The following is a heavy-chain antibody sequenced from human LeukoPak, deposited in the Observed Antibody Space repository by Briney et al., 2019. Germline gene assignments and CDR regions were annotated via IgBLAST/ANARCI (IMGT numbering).Heavy chain of an antibody. J-gene: IGHJ6*03. CDR1: GGSISSYY. CDR3: ARVRRTYYYYMDV. V-gene: IGHV4-59*01. CDR2: IYYSGYT. Sequence: SETLSLTCTVSGGSISSYYWSWIRQPPGKGLEWIGYIYYSGYTNYNPSLKSRVTISVDTSKNQFSLKLSSVTAADTAVYYCARVRRTYYYYMDVWGKGTTVTVSS.